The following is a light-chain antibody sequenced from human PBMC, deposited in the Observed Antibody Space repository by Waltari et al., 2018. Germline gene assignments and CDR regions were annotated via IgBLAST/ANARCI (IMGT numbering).Light chain of an antibody. Sequence: SYDLNQPPSVSVSPGQTARLTCPGKPLPTQYASWYQKKPGQAPLLVIFKDTERPLGIPDRFSGSSSGTTVTLTISGVQSEDEADYYCQSADSLNTRTWIFGGGTRLSVL. CDR1: PLPTQY. CDR2: KDT. V-gene: IGLV3-25*03. J-gene: IGLJ2*01. CDR3: QSADSLNTRTWI.